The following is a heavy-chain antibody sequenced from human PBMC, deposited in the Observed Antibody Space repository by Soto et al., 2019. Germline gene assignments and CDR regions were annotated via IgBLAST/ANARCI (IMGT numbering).Heavy chain of an antibody. Sequence: QVPLVQSGAEVKKPGASVKVSCKASGYTFTSYDINWVRQATGQGLEWMGWMNPNSGNTGYAQKFQGRVTMTRNTSISTAYMELSSLRSEDTAVYYCARDRPAYYYDSSGYYYWGQGTLVTVSS. CDR3: ARDRPAYYYDSSGYYY. CDR1: GYTFTSYD. D-gene: IGHD3-22*01. V-gene: IGHV1-8*01. CDR2: MNPNSGNT. J-gene: IGHJ4*02.